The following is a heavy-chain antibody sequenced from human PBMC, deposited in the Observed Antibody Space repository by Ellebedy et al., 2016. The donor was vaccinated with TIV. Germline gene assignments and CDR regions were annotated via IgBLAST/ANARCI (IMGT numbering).Heavy chain of an antibody. CDR1: GFTFSSYA. CDR2: ISYDGSNK. Sequence: PGGSLRLSCAASGFTFSSYAMHWVRQAPGKGLEWVTVISYDGSNKYYTDSVKGRFTISRDNSKNTLYLQMNSLRAEDTAVYYCARGKSGYDAVYLDYWGQGTLVTVSS. CDR3: ARGKSGYDAVYLDY. D-gene: IGHD5-12*01. J-gene: IGHJ4*02. V-gene: IGHV3-30-3*01.